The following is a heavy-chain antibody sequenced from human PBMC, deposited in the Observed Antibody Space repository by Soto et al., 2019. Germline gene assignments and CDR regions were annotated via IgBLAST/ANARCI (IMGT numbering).Heavy chain of an antibody. D-gene: IGHD6-19*01. J-gene: IGHJ4*02. Sequence: QVQLQESGPRLVKPPETLSLTCSVSGDSISYQYWSWIRPPPGKGLEWIGRIHASGSIISNPSLSSRVGFSVDTSKNQFSVRLNSLAAADTAMYYCARSGYSSGWYTTFDSWSQGTLVTVSS. CDR3: ARSGYSSGWYTTFDS. V-gene: IGHV4-4*07. CDR1: GDSISYQY. CDR2: IHASGSI.